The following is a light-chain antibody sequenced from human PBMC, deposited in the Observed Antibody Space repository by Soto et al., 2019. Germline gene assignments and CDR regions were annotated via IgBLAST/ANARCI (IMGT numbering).Light chain of an antibody. Sequence: EIVLTQSPGTLSLAPGERATLSCRASQTITSTYLSWYQQKPGQAPRLLVYGASGLTTDLPDRFSGSGSGTDFTLTIRRLEPEDFAVYYCQYYGNSPRVTFGPGTQVVFK. CDR3: QYYGNSPRVT. CDR2: GAS. V-gene: IGKV3-20*01. J-gene: IGKJ3*01. CDR1: QTITSTY.